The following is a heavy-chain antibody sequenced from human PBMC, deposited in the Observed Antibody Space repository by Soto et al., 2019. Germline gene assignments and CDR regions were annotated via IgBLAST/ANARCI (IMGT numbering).Heavy chain of an antibody. J-gene: IGHJ5*02. V-gene: IGHV3-74*01. D-gene: IGHD2-2*01. Sequence: LSLTCAASGFTFSSYWMHWVRQAPGKGLVWVSRINSDGSSTNYADSVKGRFTISRDNAKNTLYLQMNSLRAEDTAVYYCARADCSSTGCYGNWFDPWGQGTLVTVSS. CDR1: GFTFSSYW. CDR2: INSDGSST. CDR3: ARADCSSTGCYGNWFDP.